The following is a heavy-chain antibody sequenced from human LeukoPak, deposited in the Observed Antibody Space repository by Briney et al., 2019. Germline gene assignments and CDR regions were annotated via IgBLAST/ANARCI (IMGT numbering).Heavy chain of an antibody. Sequence: ASVTVSCKASGYTFTGYYMHWVRQAPGQGLEWMGWINPNSGGTNYAQKFQGRVTMTRDTSISTAYMELSRLRSDDTAVYYCARTTQDTFGGVIASDYWGQGTLVTVSS. CDR1: GYTFTGYY. J-gene: IGHJ4*02. CDR2: INPNSGGT. CDR3: ARTTQDTFGGVIASDY. D-gene: IGHD3-16*02. V-gene: IGHV1-2*02.